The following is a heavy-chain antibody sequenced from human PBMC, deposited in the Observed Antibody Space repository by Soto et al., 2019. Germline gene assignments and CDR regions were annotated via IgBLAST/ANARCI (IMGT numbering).Heavy chain of an antibody. J-gene: IGHJ6*02. CDR1: GGSFSGYY. D-gene: IGHD1-1*01. CDR3: ARVRRNDASDYYGMDV. V-gene: IGHV4-34*01. Sequence: PSETLSLTCAVYGGSFSGYYWSWIRQPPGKGLEWIGEINHSGSTNYNPSLKSRVTISVDTSKNQFSLKLSSVTAEDTAVYYCARVRRNDASDYYGMDVWGQGTTVTVSS. CDR2: INHSGST.